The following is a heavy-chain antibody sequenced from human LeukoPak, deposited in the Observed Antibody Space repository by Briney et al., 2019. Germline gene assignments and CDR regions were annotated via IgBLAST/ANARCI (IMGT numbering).Heavy chain of an antibody. Sequence: ASVKVSCKASGYTFTDYYINWVRQAPGQGLEWMGWINPNSGDTNYAQKFQGRVTMTRDTSISTAYMELSRLRSDDTAVYYCVREENWFDPWGQGTLVTVSS. CDR3: VREENWFDP. V-gene: IGHV1-2*02. J-gene: IGHJ5*02. CDR1: GYTFTDYY. CDR2: INPNSGDT.